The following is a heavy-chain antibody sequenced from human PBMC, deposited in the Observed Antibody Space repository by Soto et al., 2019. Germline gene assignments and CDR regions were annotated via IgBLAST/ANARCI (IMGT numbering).Heavy chain of an antibody. J-gene: IGHJ4*02. CDR2: IKSDGSSI. V-gene: IGHV3-74*01. D-gene: IGHD3-10*01. Sequence: EVQLVESGGGLVQPGGSLRLSCAASGFTFSNYWMHWVRQAPGKGLVWVSRIKSDGSSISYADSVKGRFTISRDNARNTLYLKMKSLRAEDTAVYYCARGGFSGSGSYIQGDYWGQGTLVTVSS. CDR3: ARGGFSGSGSYIQGDY. CDR1: GFTFSNYW.